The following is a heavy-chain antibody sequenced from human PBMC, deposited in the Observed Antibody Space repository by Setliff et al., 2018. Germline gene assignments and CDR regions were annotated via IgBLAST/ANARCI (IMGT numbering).Heavy chain of an antibody. CDR2: IYIGGSA. CDR1: GGSISSYY. Sequence: PSETLSLTCTVSGGSISSYYWSWIRQPAGKGLEWIGHIYIGGSANYNPSLKSRVTMSIGTSKNLFSLKLNSVTAADMAVYYCAREQWLDPPGYYYMDVWAKGTTVTSP. D-gene: IGHD6-19*01. J-gene: IGHJ6*03. V-gene: IGHV4-4*07. CDR3: AREQWLDPPGYYYMDV.